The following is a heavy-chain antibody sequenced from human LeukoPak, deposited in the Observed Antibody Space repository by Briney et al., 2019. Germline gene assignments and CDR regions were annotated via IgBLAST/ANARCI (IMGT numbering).Heavy chain of an antibody. J-gene: IGHJ4*02. V-gene: IGHV3-9*01. CDR3: AKAYYDSSGQYYFDY. Sequence: GGSLRLSCAASGFTFDDYAMHWVRQAPGKGLEWVSGISWNSGSIGYADSVKGRFTISRDNAKNSLYLQMNSLRAEDTALYYCAKAYYDSSGQYYFDYWGQGTLVTVSS. CDR1: GFTFDDYA. D-gene: IGHD3-22*01. CDR2: ISWNSGSI.